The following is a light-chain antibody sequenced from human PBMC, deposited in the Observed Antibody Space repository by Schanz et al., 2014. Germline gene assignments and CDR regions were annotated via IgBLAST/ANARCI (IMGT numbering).Light chain of an antibody. CDR1: QSISKF. Sequence: DIQMTQSPSSLSASVGDRVTITCRASQSISKFLNWYQQKPGKAPKALIYAASHLHSGVPSRFSGSGSGTDFTLHISSLQPEDFATYYCQQYNSYPRTFAQGTKVEIK. CDR2: AAS. CDR3: QQYNSYPRT. J-gene: IGKJ1*01. V-gene: IGKV1-16*01.